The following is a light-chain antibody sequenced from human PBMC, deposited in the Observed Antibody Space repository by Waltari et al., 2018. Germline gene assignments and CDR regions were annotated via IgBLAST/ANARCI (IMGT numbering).Light chain of an antibody. V-gene: IGLV1-47*01. CDR3: AVWDDSLSGFWV. CDR2: RHD. CDR1: SSNVGSNH. Sequence: QSVVTQPPSASGTPGQRVTISCAGSSSNVGSNHVHWYQQFPGKAPKLLISRHDQRPSGVPDRFSGSKAGTSASLAISGLRSEDAADYYCAVWDDSLSGFWVFGGGTKLSVL. J-gene: IGLJ3*02.